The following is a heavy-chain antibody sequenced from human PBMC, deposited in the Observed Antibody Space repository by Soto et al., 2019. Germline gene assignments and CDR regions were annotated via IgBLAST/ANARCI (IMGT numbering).Heavy chain of an antibody. CDR3: AKRTLTAPFPFDY. CDR1: GFTFSNYA. Sequence: EVQVLESGGGLVQPGGSLRLSCAASGFTFSNYAMAWVRQAPGKGLEWVSVVSARGDSTNYADSVEGRFSISRDNSKNSLYLQMNSLRAEDTAVYYCAKRTLTAPFPFDYWGPGTLVTVSS. V-gene: IGHV3-23*01. CDR2: VSARGDST. J-gene: IGHJ4*02.